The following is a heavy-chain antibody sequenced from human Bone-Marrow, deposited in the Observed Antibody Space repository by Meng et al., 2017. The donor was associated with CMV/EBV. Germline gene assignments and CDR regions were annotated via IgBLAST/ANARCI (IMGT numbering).Heavy chain of an antibody. V-gene: IGHV4-38-2*02. D-gene: IGHD3-16*02. Sequence: SETLSLICTVTGYSISSGYYWGWIRQPPGKGLEWIGSIYHSGSTYYNPSLKSRVTISVDTSMNQFSLKLSSVTAADTAVYYCARDSFYDYVWGSYRLFDYWGQGTLVTVSS. CDR3: ARDSFYDYVWGSYRLFDY. CDR2: IYHSGST. J-gene: IGHJ4*02. CDR1: GYSISSGYY.